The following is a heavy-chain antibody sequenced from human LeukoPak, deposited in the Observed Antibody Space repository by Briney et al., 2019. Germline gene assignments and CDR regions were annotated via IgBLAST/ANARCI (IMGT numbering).Heavy chain of an antibody. CDR1: GFTFSSYA. CDR2: ISGSGGST. J-gene: IGHJ4*02. CDR3: ARELLAPRYFDY. D-gene: IGHD2/OR15-2a*01. V-gene: IGHV3-23*01. Sequence: GGSLRLSCAASGFTFSSYAMSWVRQAPGKGLEWVSAISGSGGSTYYADSVKGRFTISRDNSKNTPYLQMNSLRAEDTAVYYCARELLAPRYFDYWGQGTLVTVSS.